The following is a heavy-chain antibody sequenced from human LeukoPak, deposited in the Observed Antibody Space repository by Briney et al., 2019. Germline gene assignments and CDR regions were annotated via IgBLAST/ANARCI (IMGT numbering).Heavy chain of an antibody. V-gene: IGHV4-34*01. CDR1: SGSFSGYY. CDR3: ASYYDSDTNWFDP. D-gene: IGHD3-22*01. CDR2: INHSGST. Sequence: SETLSLTCAVYSGSFSGYYWSWIRQPPGKGLEWIGEINHSGSTNYNPSLKSRVTISVDTSKNQFSLKLSSVTAADTAVYYCASYYDSDTNWFDPWGQGTLVTVSS. J-gene: IGHJ5*02.